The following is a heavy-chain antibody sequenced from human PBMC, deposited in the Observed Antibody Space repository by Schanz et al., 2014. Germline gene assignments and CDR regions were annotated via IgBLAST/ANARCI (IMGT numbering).Heavy chain of an antibody. CDR2: INSDGTKR. D-gene: IGHD2-21*01. CDR3: ARDGYSVVVISPTESFDI. CDR1: GFTLSSYG. Sequence: QVRLVESGGGVVQPGRSLRLSCAASGFTLSSYGMHWVRQAPGKGLEWVAFINSDGTKRFYADSVKSRFTISRDNSRNTLYLQMNSLRAEDTAVYYCARDGYSVVVISPTESFDIWGQGTMVTVSS. J-gene: IGHJ3*02. V-gene: IGHV3-33*08.